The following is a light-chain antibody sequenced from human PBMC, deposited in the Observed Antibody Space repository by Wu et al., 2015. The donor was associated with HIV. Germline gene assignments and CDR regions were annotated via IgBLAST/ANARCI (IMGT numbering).Light chain of an antibody. Sequence: EIVVTQSPATLSVSPGARVTLSCRASQNISSSLAWYQQKPGQAPRLLMYGASTRATGIPARFSGSGSGTEFTLTISGLQSEDFAIYYCQQYNKWPPLTFGGGTKVEIK. CDR3: QQYNKWPPLT. J-gene: IGKJ4*01. CDR2: GAS. CDR1: QNISSS. V-gene: IGKV3-15*01.